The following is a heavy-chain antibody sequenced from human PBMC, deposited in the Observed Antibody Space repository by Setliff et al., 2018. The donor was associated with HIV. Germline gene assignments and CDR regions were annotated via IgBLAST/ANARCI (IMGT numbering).Heavy chain of an antibody. D-gene: IGHD1-1*01. CDR1: GFTFDAYA. V-gene: IGHV3-9*01. CDR3: AKDGNRRSPTGVFYYGMDV. CDR2: ISWNSGSI. J-gene: IGHJ6*02. Sequence: QTGGSLRLSCAASGFTFDAYAMHWVRQAPGKGLEWVSGISWNSGSIGYPDSVKGRFTISRDNAKNSLYLQMNSLRAEDTALYYCAKDGNRRSPTGVFYYGMDVWAKGPRSPSP.